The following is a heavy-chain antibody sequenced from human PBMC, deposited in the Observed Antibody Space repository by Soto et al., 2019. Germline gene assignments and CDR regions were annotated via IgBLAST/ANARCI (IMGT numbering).Heavy chain of an antibody. D-gene: IGHD2-15*01. CDR2: IRNKANSYAT. J-gene: IGHJ4*02. Sequence: EVQLVESGGGLVQPGGSLKLSCAASGFTFSGSSVHWVRQASGKGLEWVGRIRNKANSYATAYAASVRGRFTISRDDSKKTAFLQMNSLNTEDTAVYYCISHSPEDMIRTWGQGTLVTVSS. CDR1: GFTFSGSS. V-gene: IGHV3-73*02. CDR3: ISHSPEDMIRT.